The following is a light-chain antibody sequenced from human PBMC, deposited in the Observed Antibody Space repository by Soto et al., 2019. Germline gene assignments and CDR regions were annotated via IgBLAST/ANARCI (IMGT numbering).Light chain of an antibody. CDR2: DAY. CDR1: QSVSDN. J-gene: IGKJ5*01. V-gene: IGKV3-11*01. CDR3: QQRHMLPIT. Sequence: EIVLTQSPATLSLSPGERATLSCRASQSVSDNLAWYQQKPGQAPRLLIYDAYNRATGIPPRFSGSGSGTDFTLTISSLEPEGSAVYYCQQRHMLPITFGQGTRLEIK.